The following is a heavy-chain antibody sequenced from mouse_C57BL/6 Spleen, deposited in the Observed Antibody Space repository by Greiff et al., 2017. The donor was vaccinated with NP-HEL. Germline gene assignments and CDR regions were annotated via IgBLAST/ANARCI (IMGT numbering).Heavy chain of an antibody. V-gene: IGHV1-4*01. CDR2: INPSSGYT. Sequence: QVQLKKSGAELARPGASVKMSCKASGYTFTSYTMHWVKQRPGQGLEWIGYINPSSGYTKYNQKFKDKATLTADKSSSTAYMQLSSLTSEDSAVYYCARRGLYYFDYWGQGTTRTVSS. J-gene: IGHJ2*01. CDR3: ARRGLYYFDY. D-gene: IGHD3-1*01. CDR1: GYTFTSYT.